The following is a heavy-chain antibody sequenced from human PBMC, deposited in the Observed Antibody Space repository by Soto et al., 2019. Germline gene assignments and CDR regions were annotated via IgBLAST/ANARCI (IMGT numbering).Heavy chain of an antibody. CDR2: IIPIFGTA. CDR1: GKTISVDA. J-gene: IGHJ5*02. V-gene: IGHV1-69*06. Sequence: SMKRHCKYCGKTISVDAVSRGPQSTEHGLEWMGGIIPIFGTANYAQKFQGRVTITADKSTSTAYMELSILRSEDTAVYDCARDLRSAPSLRDNWFGPRGQGTLVPVSS. CDR3: ARDLRSAPSLRDNWFGP.